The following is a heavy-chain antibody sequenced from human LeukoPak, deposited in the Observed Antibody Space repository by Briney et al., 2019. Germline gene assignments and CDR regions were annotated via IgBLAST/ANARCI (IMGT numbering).Heavy chain of an antibody. Sequence: SETLSLTCAVSGGSISGYYRSWIRQPPGEGLQWIASIYYSGSTTYNPSLKSRVTISVDTSKNHFSLKLSSVTAADTAVYYCARVLVDSSGWDEYFDYWGQATLVSVSS. D-gene: IGHD6-19*01. CDR3: ARVLVDSSGWDEYFDY. CDR1: GGSISGYY. J-gene: IGHJ4*02. CDR2: IYYSGST. V-gene: IGHV4-59*01.